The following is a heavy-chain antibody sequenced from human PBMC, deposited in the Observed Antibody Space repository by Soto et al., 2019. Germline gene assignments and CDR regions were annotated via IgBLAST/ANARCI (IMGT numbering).Heavy chain of an antibody. J-gene: IGHJ6*02. V-gene: IGHV3-15*07. Sequence: GGSLRLSCAASGFTFSNAWMNWVRQAPGKGLEWVGRIKSKTDGGTTDYAAPVKGRFTISRDDSKNTLYLQMNSLKTEDTAVYYCTTDGGRRGVIRIPYLSMDVWGQGTTVTVSS. CDR2: IKSKTDGGTT. CDR1: GFTFSNAW. D-gene: IGHD3-10*01. CDR3: TTDGGRRGVIRIPYLSMDV.